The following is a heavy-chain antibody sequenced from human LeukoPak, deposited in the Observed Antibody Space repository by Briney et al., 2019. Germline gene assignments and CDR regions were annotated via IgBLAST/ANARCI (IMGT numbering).Heavy chain of an antibody. CDR3: ARGEAVVNSFDY. CDR1: GGSISSYY. J-gene: IGHJ4*02. V-gene: IGHV4-59*01. D-gene: IGHD6-19*01. CDR2: IYYSGST. Sequence: SETLSLTCTVSGGSISSYYWSWIRQPPGKGLEWIGYIYYSGSTNYNPSLKSRVTISVDTSKNQFSLKLSSVTAADTAMYYCARGEAVVNSFDYWGQGTLVIVSS.